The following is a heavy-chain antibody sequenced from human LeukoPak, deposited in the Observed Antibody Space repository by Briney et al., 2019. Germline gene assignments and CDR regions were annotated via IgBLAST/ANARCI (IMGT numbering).Heavy chain of an antibody. D-gene: IGHD3-22*01. CDR2: ISYDGSNK. CDR3: ARNYYDSGYYFDY. J-gene: IGHJ4*02. CDR1: GFTFSSYA. Sequence: GGSLRLSCAASGFTFSSYAMHWVRQAPGKGLEWVAVISYDGSNKYYADSVRGRFTISRDNSKNTLYLQMNSLRAEDTAVYYCARNYYDSGYYFDYWGQGTLVTVSS. V-gene: IGHV3-30-3*01.